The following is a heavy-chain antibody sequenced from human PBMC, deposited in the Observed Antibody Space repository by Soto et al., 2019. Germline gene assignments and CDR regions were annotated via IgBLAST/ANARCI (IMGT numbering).Heavy chain of an antibody. CDR3: ARGHIMITFGGVTDTLDY. CDR2: INHSGST. D-gene: IGHD3-16*01. J-gene: IGHJ4*02. V-gene: IGHV4-34*01. Sequence: SETLSLTCAVYGGSFSGYYWSGIRQPPGNGLEWIGEINHSGSTNYNPSLKSRVTISVDTSKNQFSLKLSSVTAADTAVYYCARGHIMITFGGVTDTLDYWGQGTLVTVSS. CDR1: GGSFSGYY.